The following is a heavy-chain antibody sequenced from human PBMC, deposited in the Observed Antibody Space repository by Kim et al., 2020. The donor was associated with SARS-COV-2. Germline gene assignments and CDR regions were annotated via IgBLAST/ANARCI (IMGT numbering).Heavy chain of an antibody. V-gene: IGHV1-2*04. CDR3: ARGVSPAAHPYYYGSGSYYKSPRFDP. CDR1: GYTFTGYY. Sequence: ASVKVSCKASGYTFTGYYMHWVRQAPGQGLEWMGWINPNSGGTNYAQKFQGWVTMTRDTSISTAYMELSRLRSDDTAVYYCARGVSPAAHPYYYGSGSYYKSPRFDPWGQGTLVTVSS. D-gene: IGHD3-10*01. J-gene: IGHJ5*02. CDR2: INPNSGGT.